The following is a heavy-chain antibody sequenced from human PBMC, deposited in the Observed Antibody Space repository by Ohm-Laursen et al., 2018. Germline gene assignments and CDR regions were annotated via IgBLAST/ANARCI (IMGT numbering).Heavy chain of an antibody. J-gene: IGHJ5*02. D-gene: IGHD2-2*01. V-gene: IGHV4-59*08. CDR1: GGSFSGYY. CDR2: INYSGNT. CDR3: ARQEGYCSSTSCYEVWFDP. Sequence: TLSLTCPVYGGSFSGYYWSWIRKPPGKGLERIGHINYSGNTNYNPSLKIQVTMSLDTSKNQFSLKLSSVTAADTAVYYCARQEGYCSSTSCYEVWFDPWGQGTLVTVSS.